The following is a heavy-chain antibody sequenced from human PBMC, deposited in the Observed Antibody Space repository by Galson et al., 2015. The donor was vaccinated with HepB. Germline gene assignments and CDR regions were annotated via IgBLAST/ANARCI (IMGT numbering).Heavy chain of an antibody. CDR1: GYSFTSYW. J-gene: IGHJ4*02. CDR3: ATLYYYDSSGLPDYFDY. CDR2: IYPGDSDT. V-gene: IGHV5-51*01. D-gene: IGHD3-22*01. Sequence: QSGAEVKKPGESLKISCKGSGYSFTSYWIGWVRQMPGKGLEWMGIIYPGDSDTRYSPSFQGQVTISADKSISTAYLQWSSLKASDTAMYYCATLYYYDSSGLPDYFDYWGQGTLVTVSS.